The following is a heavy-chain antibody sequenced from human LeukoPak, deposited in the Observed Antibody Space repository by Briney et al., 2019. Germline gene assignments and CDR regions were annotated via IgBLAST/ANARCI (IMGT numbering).Heavy chain of an antibody. Sequence: SETLSLTCTISGGSISSYYWSWIRQPPGKGLEWIGYIYYSGSTNYNPSLKSRVTISVDTSKNQFSLKLSSVTAADTAVYYRSRQWLSSRKNGGWFDPWGQGTLVTVSS. CDR1: GGSISSYY. D-gene: IGHD6-13*01. J-gene: IGHJ5*02. CDR2: IYYSGST. V-gene: IGHV4-59*08. CDR3: SRQWLSSRKNGGWFDP.